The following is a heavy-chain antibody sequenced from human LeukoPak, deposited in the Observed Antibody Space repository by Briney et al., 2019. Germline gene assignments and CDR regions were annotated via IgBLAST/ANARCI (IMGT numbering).Heavy chain of an antibody. J-gene: IGHJ6*03. D-gene: IGHD6-13*01. Sequence: PSETLSLTCAVYGGSFSGYYWSWIRQPPGKGLEWIGEINHSGSTNYNPSLKSRVTISVDTSKNQFSLKLSSVTAADTAVYYCARLVRLYSSSRFPTFTRKYYYYYYMDVWGKGTTVTVSS. CDR1: GGSFSGYY. CDR2: INHSGST. CDR3: ARLVRLYSSSRFPTFTRKYYYYYYMDV. V-gene: IGHV4-34*01.